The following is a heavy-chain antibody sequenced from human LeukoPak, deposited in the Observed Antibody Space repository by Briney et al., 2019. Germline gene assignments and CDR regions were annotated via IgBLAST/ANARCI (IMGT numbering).Heavy chain of an antibody. Sequence: ASVKVSCKASGYTFTGYYMHSVRQAPGQGLEWMGRTNPNSGGTNYAQKFQGRVTMTRDTSISTAYMELSRLRSDDTAVYYCARGGYCSGGSCYGGFQHWGQGTLVTVSS. V-gene: IGHV1-2*06. J-gene: IGHJ1*01. D-gene: IGHD2-15*01. CDR3: ARGGYCSGGSCYGGFQH. CDR2: TNPNSGGT. CDR1: GYTFTGYY.